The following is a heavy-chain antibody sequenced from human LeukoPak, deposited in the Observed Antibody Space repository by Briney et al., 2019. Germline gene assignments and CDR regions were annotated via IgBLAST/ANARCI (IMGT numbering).Heavy chain of an antibody. J-gene: IGHJ6*03. CDR2: IIPIFATA. Sequence: SVKVSCKASGGTFSSYAISWVRQAPGQGLEWMGGIIPIFATANYAQKFQGRVTITADESTSTAYMELSSLRSEDTAVYYCARAGYFDWVNYYYYYMDVWGKGITVTISS. D-gene: IGHD3-9*01. V-gene: IGHV1-69*13. CDR3: ARAGYFDWVNYYYYYMDV. CDR1: GGTFSSYA.